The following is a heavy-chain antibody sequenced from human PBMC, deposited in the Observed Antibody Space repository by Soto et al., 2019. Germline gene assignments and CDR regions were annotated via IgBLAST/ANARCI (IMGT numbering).Heavy chain of an antibody. CDR3: AREPETRKDAFDI. Sequence: SVKVSCQASGGTFTSYTISWVRQAPGQGLEWMGRIIPILGIANYAQKFQGRVTITADKSTSTAYMELSSLRSEDTAVYYCAREPETRKDAFDISGQGTMVTVSS. V-gene: IGHV1-69*04. J-gene: IGHJ3*02. CDR1: GGTFTSYT. CDR2: IIPILGIA. D-gene: IGHD2-2*01.